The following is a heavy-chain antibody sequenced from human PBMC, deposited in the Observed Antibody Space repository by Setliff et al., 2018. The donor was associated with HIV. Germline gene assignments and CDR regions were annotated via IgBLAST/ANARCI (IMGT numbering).Heavy chain of an antibody. CDR2: ISPIIGNA. J-gene: IGHJ5*02. V-gene: IGHV1-69*10. CDR3: ARDLGSGRRWFDP. Sequence: GASVKVSCKASGGTFSSYAITWVRQAPGQGLEWMGGISPIIGNANYAQKFQGRITITADKSTSTAYMELSSLRSEDMAVYYCARDLGSGRRWFDPWGQGTMVTVS. D-gene: IGHD3-10*01. CDR1: GGTFSSYA.